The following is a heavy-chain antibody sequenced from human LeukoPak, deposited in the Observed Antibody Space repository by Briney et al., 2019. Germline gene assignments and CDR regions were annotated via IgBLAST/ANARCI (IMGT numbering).Heavy chain of an antibody. Sequence: PGGSLRLSCAASGFTFSSYGMHWVRQAPGKGLEWVAVISSDGNKKDYADSVKGRLTISRDNSKNTLYLQMNSLRTEDTALYYCARGAHKRDDYGGFFDYWGQGTLVTVSS. CDR1: GFTFSSYG. D-gene: IGHD4-23*01. J-gene: IGHJ4*02. CDR3: ARGAHKRDDYGGFFDY. V-gene: IGHV3-30*19. CDR2: ISSDGNKK.